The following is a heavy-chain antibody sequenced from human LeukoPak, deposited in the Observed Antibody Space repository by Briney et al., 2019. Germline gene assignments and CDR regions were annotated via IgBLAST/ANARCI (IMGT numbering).Heavy chain of an antibody. CDR3: ASGDFWSGYYGTPYRY. V-gene: IGHV4-39*01. Sequence: SETLSLTCTVSGGSISSSSYYWGWIRQPPGKGLEWIGSIYYSGSTYYNPSLKSRVTISVDTSKNQFSLKLSSVTAADTAVYYCASGDFWSGYYGTPYRYWGQGTLVTVSS. D-gene: IGHD3-3*01. J-gene: IGHJ4*02. CDR2: IYYSGST. CDR1: GGSISSSSYY.